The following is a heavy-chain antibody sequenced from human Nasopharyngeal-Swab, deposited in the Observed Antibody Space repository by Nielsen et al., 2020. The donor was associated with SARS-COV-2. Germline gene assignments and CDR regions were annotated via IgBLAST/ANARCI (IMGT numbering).Heavy chain of an antibody. Sequence: GGSLRLSCAASGFTFNNYNFNWVRQAPGKGLEWVSSISSISSYIYYADSVKGRFTISRDNTKNSLSLQMNSLRAEDTAVYYCARDGLDYDFWSAYFMDVWGQGTTVIVSS. D-gene: IGHD3-3*01. J-gene: IGHJ6*02. CDR2: ISSISSYI. CDR3: ARDGLDYDFWSAYFMDV. CDR1: GFTFNNYN. V-gene: IGHV3-21*01.